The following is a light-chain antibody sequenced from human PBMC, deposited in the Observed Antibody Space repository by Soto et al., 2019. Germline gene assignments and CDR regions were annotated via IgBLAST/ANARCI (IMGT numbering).Light chain of an antibody. CDR1: RSNVRANYD. Sequence: QSVLTQPPSVSGAPGQTITISCTGSRSNVRANYDVHWYQVLPGAGPRLLIYKNNNRPSGVPDRFSGSKSGTSVSLDITGLRAEDEAVYYCQSYDNVLTSPLFGGGTKVTVL. J-gene: IGLJ3*02. CDR2: KNN. V-gene: IGLV1-40*01. CDR3: QSYDNVLTSPL.